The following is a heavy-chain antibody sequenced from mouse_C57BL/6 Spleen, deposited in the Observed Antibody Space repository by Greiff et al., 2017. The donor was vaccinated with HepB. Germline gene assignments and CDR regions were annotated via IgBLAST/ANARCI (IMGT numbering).Heavy chain of an antibody. V-gene: IGHV1-52*01. CDR1: GYTFTSYW. CDR2: IDPSDSET. Sequence: QVQLQQPGAELVRPGSSVKLSCKASGYTFTSYWMHWVKQRPIQGLEWIGNIDPSDSETHYNQKFKDKATFTVDKSSSTAYMQLSSLTSEDSAVDYCARGGHGGAWFAYWGQGTLVTVSA. D-gene: IGHD1-1*02. CDR3: ARGGHGGAWFAY. J-gene: IGHJ3*01.